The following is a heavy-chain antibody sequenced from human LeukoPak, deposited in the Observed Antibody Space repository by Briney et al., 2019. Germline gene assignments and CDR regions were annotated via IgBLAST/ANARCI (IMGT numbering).Heavy chain of an antibody. V-gene: IGHV1-8*01. CDR1: GYTFTNYD. J-gene: IGHJ4*02. Sequence: VASVKVSCKASGYTFTNYDINWVRQATGQAPEWVGWMNPNSGNRGYAESFQGRVTMTMNTSVNTAYMELITLTSEDTAVYYCARVPTYFDRVWGISETQEFDYWGQGTLVTVSS. D-gene: IGHD3-16*01. CDR2: MNPNSGNR. CDR3: ARVPTYFDRVWGISETQEFDY.